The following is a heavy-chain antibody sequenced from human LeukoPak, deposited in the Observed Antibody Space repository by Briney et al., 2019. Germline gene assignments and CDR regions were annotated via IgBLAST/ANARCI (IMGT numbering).Heavy chain of an antibody. J-gene: IGHJ3*02. V-gene: IGHV1-46*01. CDR3: ARASSGSYSNRDAFAI. D-gene: IGHD1-26*01. CDR1: GYTFTTYY. CDR2: IDPSGGST. Sequence: EASVKVSCKASGYTFTTYYIHGVRQAPGQGLGWVGIIDPSGGSTSYAQKFQGRATMTRDLSPTTVYMELNSLRSEDTAVYYCARASSGSYSNRDAFAIWGQGTMVTVSS.